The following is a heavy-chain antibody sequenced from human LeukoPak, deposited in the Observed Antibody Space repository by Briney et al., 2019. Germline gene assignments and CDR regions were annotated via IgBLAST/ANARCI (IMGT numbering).Heavy chain of an antibody. J-gene: IGHJ3*02. CDR2: IRYDGSNK. CDR1: GFTFSSYG. V-gene: IGHV3-30*02. D-gene: IGHD1-26*01. CDR3: AKDGGSGSQGAFDI. Sequence: GGSLRLSCAASGFTFSSYGMHWVRQAPGKGLEWVAFIRYDGSNKYYADSVKGRFTISRDNSKNTLYLQMNSLRAEDTAVYYCAKDGGSGSQGAFDIWGQGTMVTVSS.